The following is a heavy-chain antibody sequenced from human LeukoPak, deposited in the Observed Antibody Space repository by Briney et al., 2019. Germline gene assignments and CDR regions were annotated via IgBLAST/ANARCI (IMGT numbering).Heavy chain of an antibody. CDR1: GGSISSYY. D-gene: IGHD3-3*01. J-gene: IGHJ4*02. CDR3: ARTKRFWSGYYITHFDY. V-gene: IGHV4-59*01. CDR2: IYYSGST. Sequence: SETLSLTCTVSGGSISSYYWSWIRQPPGKGLEWIGYIYYSGSTNYNPSLKSRVTISVDTSKNQFSLKLSSVTAADTAVYYCARTKRFWSGYYITHFDYWGQGTLVTVSS.